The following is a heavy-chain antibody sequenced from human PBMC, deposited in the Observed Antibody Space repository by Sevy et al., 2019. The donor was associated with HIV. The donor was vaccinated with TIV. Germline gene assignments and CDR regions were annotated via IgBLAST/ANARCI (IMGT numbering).Heavy chain of an antibody. CDR3: AKDRCTGDVCENYYYALDI. V-gene: IGHV3-30*18. CDR1: GFTFSSYA. D-gene: IGHD2-8*02. Sequence: GGSLRLSCAASGFTFSSYAMSWVRQAPGKGLEWVAVISKDGRTKYYAESVKGRFTISRDNSKNTLNLQMNSLRAEDTAVFYCAKDRCTGDVCENYYYALDIWGQGTTVTVSS. J-gene: IGHJ6*02. CDR2: ISKDGRTK.